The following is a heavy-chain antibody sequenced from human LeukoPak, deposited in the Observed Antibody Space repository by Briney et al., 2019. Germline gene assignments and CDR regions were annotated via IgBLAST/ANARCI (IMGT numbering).Heavy chain of an antibody. CDR2: ISSNGGST. V-gene: IGHV3-64*01. Sequence: PGGSLRLSCTASGFTFSSYAMHWVRQAPGKGLEYVSAISSNGGSTYYANSVKGRFTISRDNSKNTLYLQMGSLGAEDMAVYYCARVISHTAGRAFDIWGQGTMVTVSS. J-gene: IGHJ3*02. D-gene: IGHD5-18*01. CDR3: ARVISHTAGRAFDI. CDR1: GFTFSSYA.